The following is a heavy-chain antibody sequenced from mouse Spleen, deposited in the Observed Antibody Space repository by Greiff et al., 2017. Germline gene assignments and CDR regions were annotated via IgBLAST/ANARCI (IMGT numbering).Heavy chain of an antibody. D-gene: IGHD3-1*01. CDR3: ARSARAGGYAMDY. V-gene: IGHV1-69*01. J-gene: IGHJ4*01. CDR1: GYTFTSYW. Sequence: QVQLQQPGAELVMPGASVKLSCKASGYTFTSYWMHWVKQRPGQGLEWIGEIDPSDSYTNYNQKFKGKATLTVDKSSSTAYMQLSSLTSEDSAVYYCARSARAGGYAMDYWGQGTSVTVSS. CDR2: IDPSDSYT.